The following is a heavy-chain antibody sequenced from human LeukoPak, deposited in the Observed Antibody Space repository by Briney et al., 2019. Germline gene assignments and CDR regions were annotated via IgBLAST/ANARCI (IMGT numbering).Heavy chain of an antibody. CDR2: INPNSGGT. J-gene: IGHJ4*02. Sequence: ASAKVSCKASGYTFTSYYMHWVRQAPGQGLEWMGRINPNSGGTNYAQKFQGRVTMTRDTSISTAYMELSRLRSDDTAVYYCARAVSGYDFFDYWGQGTLVTVSS. D-gene: IGHD5-12*01. CDR3: ARAVSGYDFFDY. V-gene: IGHV1-2*06. CDR1: GYTFTSYY.